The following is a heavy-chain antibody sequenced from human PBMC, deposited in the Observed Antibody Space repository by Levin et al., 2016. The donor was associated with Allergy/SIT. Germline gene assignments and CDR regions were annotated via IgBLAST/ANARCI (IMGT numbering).Heavy chain of an antibody. CDR2: TTGGGSS. J-gene: IGHJ4*02. CDR1: GFVFSNYA. Sequence: GGSLRLSCAASGFVFSNYAMGWVRQAPGKGLEWVSSTTGGGSSFYADSVRGRFTISRDDSKNTVYLQMNSLRGEDTAVYYCARGYNAGSWYWFFSWGQGTVVTVSS. D-gene: IGHD6-13*01. V-gene: IGHV3-23*01. CDR3: ARGYNAGSWYWFFS.